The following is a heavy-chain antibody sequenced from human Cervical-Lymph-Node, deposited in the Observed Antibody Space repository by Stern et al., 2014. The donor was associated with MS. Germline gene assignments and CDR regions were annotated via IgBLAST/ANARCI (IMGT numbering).Heavy chain of an antibody. V-gene: IGHV2-5*02. CDR3: AHSDSSGYSPYYFDY. Sequence: QVTLRESGPTLVKPTQTLTLTCTFSGFSLSTSGVGVGWIRQPPGKALEWLALIYWDDDKSYSPSLKSRLTITKDTSKNQVVLTMTNMDPVDTATYYCAHSDSSGYSPYYFDYWGQGTLVTVSS. CDR2: IYWDDDK. CDR1: GFSLSTSGVG. J-gene: IGHJ4*02. D-gene: IGHD3-22*01.